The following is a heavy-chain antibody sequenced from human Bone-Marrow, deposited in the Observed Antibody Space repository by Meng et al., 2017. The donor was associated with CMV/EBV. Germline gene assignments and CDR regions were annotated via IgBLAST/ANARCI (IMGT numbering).Heavy chain of an antibody. CDR1: GFTFSDYY. CDR2: ISSSGSTI. Sequence: GESLKISCAASGFTFSDYYMSWIRQAPGKGLEWVSYISSSGSTIYYADSVKGRFTISRDNAKNSPYRQMNSLRAEDTAMYYCASGSCSGGSCYRRGFDWGQGTLVTVSS. J-gene: IGHJ4*02. V-gene: IGHV3-11*01. D-gene: IGHD2-15*01. CDR3: ASGSCSGGSCYRRGFD.